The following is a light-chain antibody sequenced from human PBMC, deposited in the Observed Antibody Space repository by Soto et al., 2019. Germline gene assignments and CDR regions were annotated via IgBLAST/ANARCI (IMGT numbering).Light chain of an antibody. Sequence: DIQMTQSPCSLSASVGDRVTIPCRASQSISTYLNWYQQRPGKAPKLLIYAASSLQSGVPSRFSGSGSGTDFTLTISSLQPEDFATYYCQQSYGIPVTFGQGTKVEIK. J-gene: IGKJ1*01. CDR2: AAS. CDR3: QQSYGIPVT. V-gene: IGKV1-39*01. CDR1: QSISTY.